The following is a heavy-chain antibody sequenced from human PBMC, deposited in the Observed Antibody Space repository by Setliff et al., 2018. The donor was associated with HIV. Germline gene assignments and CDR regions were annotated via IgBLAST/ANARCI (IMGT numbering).Heavy chain of an antibody. J-gene: IGHJ4*02. V-gene: IGHV1-46*01. Sequence: ASVKVSCKASRYTFTSYYMHWVRQAPGRGLEWMGIINPSGGGTSNAQKFQGRITLPRDTSTNTVYMELRSLRSEDTAVYYCARGGSPWVRGVKEGYFDYWGQGTLVTVSS. D-gene: IGHD3-10*01. CDR3: ARGGSPWVRGVKEGYFDY. CDR2: INPSGGGT. CDR1: RYTFTSYY.